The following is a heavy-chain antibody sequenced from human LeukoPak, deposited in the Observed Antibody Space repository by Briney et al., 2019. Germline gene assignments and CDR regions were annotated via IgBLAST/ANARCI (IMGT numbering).Heavy chain of an antibody. J-gene: IGHJ4*02. CDR2: IDPSDSET. CDR1: GYSFTSYW. V-gene: IGHV5-51*01. Sequence: GESLKISCKASGYSFTSYWIGWVRQMPGKGLERMGIIDPSDSETRYTPSFQGQVTISAVKSLSTAYLQWNSLKASDTAMYYCARQTAMGRSGDYWGQRTLVTVSS. D-gene: IGHD5-18*01. CDR3: ARQTAMGRSGDY.